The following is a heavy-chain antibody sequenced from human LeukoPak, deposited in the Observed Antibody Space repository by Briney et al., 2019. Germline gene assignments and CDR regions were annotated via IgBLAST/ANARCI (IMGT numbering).Heavy chain of an antibody. J-gene: IGHJ4*02. CDR3: AHLTTSAYYYDY. Sequence: ESGPTLVNPTETLTLTCTCSGFSVSPSGVAVGWIRQPPGKALEWLGHIYWNDDDRYSTSLKSRLTITKDTSENQVVLTMTNMDPVDTATYYCAHLTTSAYYYDYWGQGTLVTVSS. D-gene: IGHD1-1*01. V-gene: IGHV2-5*01. CDR1: GFSVSPSGVA. CDR2: IYWNDDD.